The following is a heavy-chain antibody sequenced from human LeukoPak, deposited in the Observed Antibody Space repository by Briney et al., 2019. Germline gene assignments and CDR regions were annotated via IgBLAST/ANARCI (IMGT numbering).Heavy chain of an antibody. Sequence: GGSLRLSCGASGFTFSSYAMSWVRQAPGKGLEWVSAISGSGGSTYYADSVKGRFTISRDNSKNTLYLQMNSLRAEDTAVYYCAKGGRYSSGWPYFDYWGQGTLVTVSS. V-gene: IGHV3-23*01. D-gene: IGHD6-19*01. J-gene: IGHJ4*02. CDR3: AKGGRYSSGWPYFDY. CDR2: ISGSGGST. CDR1: GFTFSSYA.